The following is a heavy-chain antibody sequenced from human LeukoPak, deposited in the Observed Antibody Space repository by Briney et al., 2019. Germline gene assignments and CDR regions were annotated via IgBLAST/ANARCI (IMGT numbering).Heavy chain of an antibody. CDR3: AKGTSSWHEFDT. D-gene: IGHD6-13*01. V-gene: IGHV3-43D*03. J-gene: IGHJ4*02. CDR2: ITWDGDST. CDR1: GFTFDDYA. Sequence: GGSLRLSCAASGFTFDDYAMHWVRQAPGKGLELVSLITWDGDSTYYADSVKGRFTISRDNSKNYLALQMNSMTAEDTALYYCAKGTSSWHEFDTWGQGTLVTVSS.